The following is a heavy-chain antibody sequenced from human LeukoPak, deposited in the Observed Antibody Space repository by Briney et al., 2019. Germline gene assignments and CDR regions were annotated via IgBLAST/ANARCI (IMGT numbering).Heavy chain of an antibody. J-gene: IGHJ4*02. CDR3: ARGLRYFDWLLDDY. CDR2: ISFDATNK. V-gene: IGHV3-30*04. Sequence: PGGSLRLSCAASGFTFNGHAMHWVRQAPGKGLECVALISFDATNKYHADSVRGRFTISRDNSNNILHLQMNNLRRQDTAMYYCARGLRYFDWLLDDYWGQGTLVTVSS. D-gene: IGHD3-9*01. CDR1: GFTFNGHA.